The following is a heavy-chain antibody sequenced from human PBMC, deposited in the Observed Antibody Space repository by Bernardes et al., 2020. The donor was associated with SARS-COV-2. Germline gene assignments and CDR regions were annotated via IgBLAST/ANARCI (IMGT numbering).Heavy chain of an antibody. CDR2: IYHTGST. V-gene: IGHV4-31*03. CDR1: GDSINRGGNY. CDR3: ARNGQYEGCAY. J-gene: IGHJ4*02. D-gene: IGHD2-21*01. Sequence: LSLTCTVSGDSINRGGNYWTWIRQQPGKGLEGIGYIYHTGSTYYNPSLKRRVTISADTSKNQFSLGLSAVTAADTAVYYCARNGQYEGCAYWGQGAQVTVSS.